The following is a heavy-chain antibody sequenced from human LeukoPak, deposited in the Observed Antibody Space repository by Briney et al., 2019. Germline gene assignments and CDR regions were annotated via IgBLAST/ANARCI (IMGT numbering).Heavy chain of an antibody. V-gene: IGHV5-51*01. J-gene: IGHJ4*02. CDR3: ATRPYFQLLGGVEVDY. CDR2: IYPGDSDT. D-gene: IGHD2-2*01. CDR1: GYSFTSYW. Sequence: GESLKISCKGSGYSFTSYWIGWVRQMPGKGLEWMGIIYPGDSDTRYSPSFQGQVTISADKSISTAYLQWSSLKASDTAMYYCATRPYFQLLGGVEVDYWGQGTLVTVSS.